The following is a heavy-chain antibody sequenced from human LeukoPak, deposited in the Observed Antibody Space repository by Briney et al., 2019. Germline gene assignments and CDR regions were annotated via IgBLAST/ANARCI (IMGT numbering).Heavy chain of an antibody. J-gene: IGHJ4*02. CDR2: VYHRGST. Sequence: SETLSLTCTVSGYSVINGYYWGWTRQPPGKGLECVASVYHRGSTNYSPSLKGRVTISLDTSKNQLSLKLTSVTAADTAAYYCARGNNGYDVWGQGNLVTVSS. D-gene: IGHD5-12*01. V-gene: IGHV4-38-2*02. CDR1: GYSVINGYY. CDR3: ARGNNGYDV.